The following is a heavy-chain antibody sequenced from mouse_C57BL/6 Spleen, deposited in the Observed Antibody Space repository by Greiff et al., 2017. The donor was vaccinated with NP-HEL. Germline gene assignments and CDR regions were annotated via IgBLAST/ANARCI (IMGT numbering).Heavy chain of an antibody. CDR2: IYPGDGDT. CDR3: ARRSGDAWFAY. J-gene: IGHJ3*01. D-gene: IGHD1-3*01. CDR1: GYASSSSW. V-gene: IGHV1-82*01. Sequence: VQLQQSGPELVKPGASVKISCKASGYASSSSWMNWVKQRPGKGLEWIGRIYPGDGDTNYNGKFKGKATLTADKSSSTAYMQLSSLTSEDSAVYFCARRSGDAWFAYWGQGTLVTVSA.